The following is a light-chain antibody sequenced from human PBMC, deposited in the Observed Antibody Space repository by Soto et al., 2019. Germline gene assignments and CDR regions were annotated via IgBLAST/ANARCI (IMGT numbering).Light chain of an antibody. J-gene: IGKJ1*01. CDR1: QSIRSSS. V-gene: IGKV3-20*01. CDR3: LHYNTWPWT. CDR2: GGS. Sequence: EIVLTQSPGTLSLSPGERATLSCRASQSIRSSSLAWYQQKPGQAPRLLIYGGSSRATGIPDRFSGGGSGTDFSLTISRLETEDFAVYYCLHYNTWPWTFGQGTKVEIK.